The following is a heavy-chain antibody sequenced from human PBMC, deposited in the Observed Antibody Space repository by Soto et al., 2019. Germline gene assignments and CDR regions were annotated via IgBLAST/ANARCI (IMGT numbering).Heavy chain of an antibody. D-gene: IGHD2-2*01. CDR1: GFTFSNAW. CDR2: IKSKTDGGTT. CDR3: AYYQLLSYYGMDV. J-gene: IGHJ6*02. Sequence: PGGSLRLSCAASGFTFSNAWMSWVRQAPGKGLEWVGRIKSKTDGGTTDYAAPVKGRFTISRDDSKNTLYLQMNSLRAEDTAVYYCAYYQLLSYYGMDVWGQGTTVTRLL. V-gene: IGHV3-15*01.